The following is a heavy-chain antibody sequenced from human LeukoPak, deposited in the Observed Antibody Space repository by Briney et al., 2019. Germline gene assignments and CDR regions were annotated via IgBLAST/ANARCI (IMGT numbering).Heavy chain of an antibody. Sequence: KPSETLSLTCAVSGGSFSGYYWSWIRQPPGKGLEWIGEINHSGSTNYNPSLKSRVTISVDTSKNQFSLKLSSVTAADTAVYYCARDKQLVRGFYYYYYYMDVWGKGTTVTVSS. CDR2: INHSGST. J-gene: IGHJ6*03. CDR1: GGSFSGYY. D-gene: IGHD6-6*01. CDR3: ARDKQLVRGFYYYYYYMDV. V-gene: IGHV4-34*01.